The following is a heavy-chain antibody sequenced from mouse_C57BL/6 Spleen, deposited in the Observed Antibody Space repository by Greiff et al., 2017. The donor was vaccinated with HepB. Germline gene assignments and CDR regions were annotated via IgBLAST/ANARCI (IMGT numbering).Heavy chain of an antibody. CDR1: GFTFSDYY. Sequence: EVQRVESEGGLVQPGSSMKLSCTASGFTFSDYYMAWVRQVPEKGLEWVANINYDGSSTYYLDSLKSRFIISRDNAKNILYLQMSSLKSEDTATYYCASKATVEGYVDYWGQGTTLTVSS. CDR2: INYDGSST. V-gene: IGHV5-16*01. D-gene: IGHD1-1*01. J-gene: IGHJ2*01. CDR3: ASKATVEGYVDY.